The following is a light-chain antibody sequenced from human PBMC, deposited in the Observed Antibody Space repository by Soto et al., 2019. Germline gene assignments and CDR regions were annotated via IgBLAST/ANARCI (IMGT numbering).Light chain of an antibody. J-gene: IGLJ2*01. Sequence: QSALTQPRSVSGSPGQSVTISCTGTSSDIGGYKYVSWYQQHPGKAPKLIICDVSQRPSGVPDRFSGSESGNTASLTISGLQAEDEADYYCCSYAGSYTLLFGGGTKLTVL. V-gene: IGLV2-11*01. CDR3: CSYAGSYTLL. CDR2: DVS. CDR1: SSDIGGYKY.